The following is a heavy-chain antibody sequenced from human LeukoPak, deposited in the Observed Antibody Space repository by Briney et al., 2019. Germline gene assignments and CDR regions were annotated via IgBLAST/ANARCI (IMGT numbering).Heavy chain of an antibody. CDR1: GGSIGSDGYY. J-gene: IGHJ4*02. CDR3: ARGIKTGLGEAPAY. Sequence: PSETLSLNCTVSGGSIGSDGYYWNWIRQHPEKGLEWIGYIYYSGSTSYNPSLKSRLTISVDTSKNQFSLRLSSVTAADTAVYYCARGIKTGLGEAPAYWGQGTLVTVSS. CDR2: IYYSGST. V-gene: IGHV4-31*03. D-gene: IGHD3-10*01.